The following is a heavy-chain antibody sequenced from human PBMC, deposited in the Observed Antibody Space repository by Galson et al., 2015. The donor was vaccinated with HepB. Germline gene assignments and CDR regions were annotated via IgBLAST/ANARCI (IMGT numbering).Heavy chain of an antibody. Sequence: SLRLSCAASGFTFSSHTMTWVRQAPGQGLEWVSDISGSGGSTFYADSVKGRFTISRDNSKNTLYLQMDSLRAEKTAVYYCAKASCDSNYGFDCWGQGTLVTVSS. CDR2: ISGSGGST. V-gene: IGHV3-23*01. CDR3: AKASCDSNYGFDC. J-gene: IGHJ4*02. CDR1: GFTFSSHT. D-gene: IGHD4-11*01.